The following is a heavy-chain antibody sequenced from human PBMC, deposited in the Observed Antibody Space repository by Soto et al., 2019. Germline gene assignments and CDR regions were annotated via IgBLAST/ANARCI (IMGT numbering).Heavy chain of an antibody. CDR3: ARGVGYCSGGKCNSPGCYFDY. CDR2: ISHRGVT. V-gene: IGHV4-34*01. Sequence: AVYGGSFSGYYWSWIRRPPGKGLEWIGEISHRGVTNYSPSLKSRVTMSVDTSKNQFSLRLSSVTAADTAMYYCARGVGYCSGGKCNSPGCYFDYWGQGIQVTVSS. J-gene: IGHJ4*02. CDR1: GGSFSGYY. D-gene: IGHD2-15*01.